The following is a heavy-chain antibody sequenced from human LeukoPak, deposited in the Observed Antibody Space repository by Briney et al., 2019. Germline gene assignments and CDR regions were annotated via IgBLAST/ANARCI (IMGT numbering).Heavy chain of an antibody. CDR1: GFTFSSYS. J-gene: IGHJ4*02. Sequence: GGSLRLSCAASGFTFSSYSMNWVRQAPGKGLEWASSISSSSSYIYYADSVKGRFTISRDNAKNSLYLQMNSLRAEDTAVYYCARDPGITIFGVNWGQGTLVTVSS. V-gene: IGHV3-21*01. CDR3: ARDPGITIFGVN. D-gene: IGHD3-3*01. CDR2: ISSSSSYI.